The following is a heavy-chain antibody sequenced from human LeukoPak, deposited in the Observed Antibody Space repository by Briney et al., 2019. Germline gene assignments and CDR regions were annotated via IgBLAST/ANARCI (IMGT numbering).Heavy chain of an antibody. CDR3: ARERLCGDYFDY. Sequence: SETLSLTCTVSGGSISSGSYYWSWIRQPAGKGLEWIGRIYTSGSTNYNPSLKSRVTISVDTSKNQFSLKLSSVTAADTAVYYCARERLCGDYFDYWGQGTLVTVSS. CDR1: GGSISSGSYY. CDR2: IYTSGST. V-gene: IGHV4-61*02. D-gene: IGHD6-25*01. J-gene: IGHJ4*02.